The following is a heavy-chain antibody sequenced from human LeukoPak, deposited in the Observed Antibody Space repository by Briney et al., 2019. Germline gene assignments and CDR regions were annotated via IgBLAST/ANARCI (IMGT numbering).Heavy chain of an antibody. D-gene: IGHD6-19*01. CDR3: ARPLAGAFDI. V-gene: IGHV4-34*01. Sequence: SEPRSLTCAVKGGSFSGYYWSWIRQPPGKGLEWIGEINHSGSTNYNPSLKSRVTTSVDSSKNQFSLKLSSVTAADTAVYYCARPLAGAFDIWGQGTMVTVSS. CDR2: INHSGST. J-gene: IGHJ3*02. CDR1: GGSFSGYY.